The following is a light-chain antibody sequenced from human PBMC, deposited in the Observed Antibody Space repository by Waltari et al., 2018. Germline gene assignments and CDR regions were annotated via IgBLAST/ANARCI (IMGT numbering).Light chain of an antibody. CDR2: YAS. Sequence: DIKMTQSRSSLSASVGDRVTITCRASQDINKYLKWFQQKPGKAPKRLIYYASSLDGGVPSRFSGSGSGTDYSLTISSLQPEDIGTYFCQQYDSFPLIFGAGTKVEIK. CDR1: QDINKY. J-gene: IGKJ4*01. V-gene: IGKV1-33*01. CDR3: QQYDSFPLI.